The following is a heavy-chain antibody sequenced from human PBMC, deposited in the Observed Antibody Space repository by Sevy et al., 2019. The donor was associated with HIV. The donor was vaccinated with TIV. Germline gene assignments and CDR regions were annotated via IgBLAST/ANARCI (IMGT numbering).Heavy chain of an antibody. CDR3: AKVDGDYGYYYYYYGMDV. J-gene: IGHJ6*02. D-gene: IGHD4-17*01. Sequence: GGSLRLSCAASGFTFSSYGIHWVRQAPGKGLEWVAAISYDGSNKYYADSVKGRFTISRDNSKNTLYLQMNSLRPEDTAVYYCAKVDGDYGYYYYYYGMDVWGQGTTVTVSS. V-gene: IGHV3-30*18. CDR2: ISYDGSNK. CDR1: GFTFSSYG.